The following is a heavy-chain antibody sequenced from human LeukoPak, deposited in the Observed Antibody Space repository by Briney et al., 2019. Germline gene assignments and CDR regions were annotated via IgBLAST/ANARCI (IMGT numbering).Heavy chain of an antibody. CDR1: GGSISSGGYY. V-gene: IGHV4-30-2*01. CDR3: ARAPRIVTGYYGSARSDAFDI. Sequence: SETLSLTCTVSGGSISSGGYYWSWIRQPPGKGLEWIGYIYHSGSTYYNPSLKSRVTISVDRSKNQFSLKLSSVTAADTAVYYCARAPRIVTGYYGSARSDAFDIWGQGTKVTVSS. CDR2: IYHSGST. D-gene: IGHD3-9*01. J-gene: IGHJ3*02.